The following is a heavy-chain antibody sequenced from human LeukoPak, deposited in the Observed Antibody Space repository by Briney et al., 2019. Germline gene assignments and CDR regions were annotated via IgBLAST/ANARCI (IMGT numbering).Heavy chain of an antibody. Sequence: GGSLRLSCAASGFTFSSNWMHWVRQAPGKGLVWVSRIKSDGKTNYADSVKGRFTISRDNAKNTVSLQMNSLRAEDTGVYYCARAPSEIGGYYPEYFRHWGQGTLVTVSS. CDR3: ARAPSEIGGYYPEYFRH. J-gene: IGHJ1*01. V-gene: IGHV3-74*01. CDR1: GFTFSSNW. CDR2: IKSDGKT. D-gene: IGHD3-22*01.